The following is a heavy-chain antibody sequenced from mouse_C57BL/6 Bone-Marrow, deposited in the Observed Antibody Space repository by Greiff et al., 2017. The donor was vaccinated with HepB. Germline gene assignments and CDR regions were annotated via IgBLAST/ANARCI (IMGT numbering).Heavy chain of an antibody. Sequence: EVQLVESGAELVRPGASVKLSCTASGFNIKDDYMHWVKQRPEQGLEWIGWIDPENGDTEYDSKFPGKATITADTSSNTAYLQLSSLTSEDTAVCNCTASLYYGSSYGYFDVWGKGTTVTVSS. D-gene: IGHD1-1*01. V-gene: IGHV14-4*01. CDR3: TASLYYGSSYGYFDV. CDR1: GFNIKDDY. CDR2: IDPENGDT. J-gene: IGHJ1*03.